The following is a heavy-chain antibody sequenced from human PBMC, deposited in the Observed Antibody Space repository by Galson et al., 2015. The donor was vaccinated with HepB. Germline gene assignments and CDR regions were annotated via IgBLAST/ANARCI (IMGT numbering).Heavy chain of an antibody. J-gene: IGHJ6*02. CDR3: IRRVWDDSSGSSGVDV. CDR1: GFTFSGSA. Sequence: SLRLSCAASGFTFSGSAMHWVRQASGKGLEWVGRIKSKANNYAKGYAASVKGRFTISRDDSKNTAYLQMNSLKIEDTAVYYCIRRVWDDSSGSSGVDVWGQATTVTVSS. CDR2: IKSKANNYAK. V-gene: IGHV3-73*01. D-gene: IGHD3-22*01.